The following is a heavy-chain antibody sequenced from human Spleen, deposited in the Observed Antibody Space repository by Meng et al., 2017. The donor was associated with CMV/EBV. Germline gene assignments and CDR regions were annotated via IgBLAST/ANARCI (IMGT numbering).Heavy chain of an antibody. J-gene: IGHJ1*01. Sequence: VTFGDYYMTWIRQAPGKGLEWLSYISSRGSTIYYADSVQGRFTISRDNAKDSLYLQMNSLRAEDTAVYYCARGAADATTSRRYFHHWGQGTLVTVSS. CDR3: ARGAADATTSRRYFHH. CDR1: VTFGDYY. CDR2: ISSRGSTI. D-gene: IGHD1-26*01. V-gene: IGHV3-11*04.